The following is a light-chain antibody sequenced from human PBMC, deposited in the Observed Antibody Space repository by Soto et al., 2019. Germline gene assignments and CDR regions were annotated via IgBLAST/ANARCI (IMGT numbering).Light chain of an antibody. CDR1: QGIRND. Sequence: AIQMTQSPSSLSASVGDRVTITCRASQGIRNDLGWFQQKPGKAPKVLIYASSKLQSGVPSRFSGSGSGTDFTLTISSLQPEDFATYFCLQIYTYPYTFGQGTKLEIK. J-gene: IGKJ2*01. CDR3: LQIYTYPYT. CDR2: ASS. V-gene: IGKV1-6*01.